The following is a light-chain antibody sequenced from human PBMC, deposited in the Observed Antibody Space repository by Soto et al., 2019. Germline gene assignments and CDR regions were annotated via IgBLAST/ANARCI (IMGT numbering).Light chain of an antibody. Sequence: EIVLTQSPGTLSLSPGERATFSCRASQSVSSTYIAWYQQNPGRAPRLLIYGASSRATGIPDRFSGSGSGTDFTLTISRLVHEDFAVYFCQQYGRSPPFTFGQGTKVEIK. CDR3: QQYGRSPPFT. CDR1: QSVSSTY. J-gene: IGKJ2*01. CDR2: GAS. V-gene: IGKV3-20*01.